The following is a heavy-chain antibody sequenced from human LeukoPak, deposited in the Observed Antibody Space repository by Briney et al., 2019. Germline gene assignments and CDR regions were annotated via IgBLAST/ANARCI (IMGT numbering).Heavy chain of an antibody. D-gene: IGHD2-21*02. J-gene: IGHJ6*02. CDR2: IFPGGPDI. CDR1: GFSFSTYW. Sequence: GGSLKISCKGSGFSFSTYWIGWVRQMPGKGLEWMGIIFPGGPDIRYSPSFQGQVTISADKSISTAYLQWSSLKASDSAIYYCARSRVTYYYNYGMDVWGQGTTVSVSS. V-gene: IGHV5-51*01. CDR3: ARSRVTYYYNYGMDV.